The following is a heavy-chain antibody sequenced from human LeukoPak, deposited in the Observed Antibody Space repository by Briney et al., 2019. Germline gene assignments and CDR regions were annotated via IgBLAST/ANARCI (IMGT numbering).Heavy chain of an antibody. CDR2: INPIGGST. CDR1: GYTFTSYS. V-gene: IGHV1-46*01. Sequence: ASVKVSCTASGYTFTSYSIHWVRQAPGQGLEWMGIINPIGGSTSYAQIFQGRVTMTRDTSTSTVYMELSSLRSEDTAVYYCATNYYGSGTYYSPLLFSFDYWGQGTLVTVSS. J-gene: IGHJ4*02. D-gene: IGHD3-10*01. CDR3: ATNYYGSGTYYSPLLFSFDY.